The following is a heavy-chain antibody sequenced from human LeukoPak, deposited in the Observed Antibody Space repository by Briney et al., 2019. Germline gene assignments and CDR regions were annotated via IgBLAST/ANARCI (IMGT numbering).Heavy chain of an antibody. D-gene: IGHD6-6*01. CDR3: ARPYSSSEAAFDI. CDR1: GGSISSSSYY. CDR2: INHSGST. Sequence: SETLSLTCTVSGGSISSSSYYWSWIRQPPGKGLEWIGEINHSGSTNYNPSLKSRVTISVDTSKNQFSLKLSSVTAADTAVYYCARPYSSSEAAFDIWGQGTMVTVSS. J-gene: IGHJ3*02. V-gene: IGHV4-39*07.